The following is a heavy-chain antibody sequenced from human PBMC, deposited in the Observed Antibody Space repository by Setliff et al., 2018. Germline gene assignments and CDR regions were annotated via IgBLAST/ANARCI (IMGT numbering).Heavy chain of an antibody. Sequence: KASETLSLTCTVSGGSISSYYWSWIRQPPGKRLEWIGYIYYSGSTNYNPSLESRVTISVDTSKNQFSLRLNSATAADTAVYYCARLRGEFDYWGQGTLVTVSS. CDR3: ARLRGEFDY. V-gene: IGHV4-59*01. CDR1: GGSISSYY. J-gene: IGHJ4*02. CDR2: IYYSGST. D-gene: IGHD3-10*01.